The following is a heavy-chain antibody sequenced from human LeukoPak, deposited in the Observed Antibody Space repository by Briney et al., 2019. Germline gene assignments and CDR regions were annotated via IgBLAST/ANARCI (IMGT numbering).Heavy chain of an antibody. Sequence: ASVKVSCKASGYTFTGYYIHWVRQAPGQGLECMGWINPNSGGTNYAQKFQGRVTMTRDTSISTAYMELSRLGSDDTAVYYCASLNPPQDEVVDYWGQGTLVTVSS. J-gene: IGHJ4*02. CDR2: INPNSGGT. V-gene: IGHV1-2*02. D-gene: IGHD2-21*01. CDR3: ASLNPPQDEVVDY. CDR1: GYTFTGYY.